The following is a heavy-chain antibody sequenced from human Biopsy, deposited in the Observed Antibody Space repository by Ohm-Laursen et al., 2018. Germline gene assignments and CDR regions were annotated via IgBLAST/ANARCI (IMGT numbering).Heavy chain of an antibody. J-gene: IGHJ4*02. D-gene: IGHD4-17*01. CDR1: GFTFSTYA. V-gene: IGHV3-21*04. CDR2: ISSSSDNI. Sequence: SLRLSCSAPGFTFSTYAMSWVRQAPGKGLEWVSTISSSSDNIYYVDSVKGRFTISRDNAKNSLYLQMNSLRADDTAVYYCALAAAQTVTHFDYWGQGTLVTVSS. CDR3: ALAAAQTVTHFDY.